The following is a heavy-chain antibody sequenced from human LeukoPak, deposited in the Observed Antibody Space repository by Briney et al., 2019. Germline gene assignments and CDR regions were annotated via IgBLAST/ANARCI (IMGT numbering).Heavy chain of an antibody. J-gene: IGHJ6*02. CDR3: ASSNWGSGYYYYGMDV. D-gene: IGHD7-27*01. V-gene: IGHV5-51*01. Sequence: GESLKISCKGSGYSFTSYWIGWVRQMPGKGLEWMGIVYPGDSDTRYSPSFQGQGTISADKSISTAYLQWSSLKASDTAMYYCASSNWGSGYYYYGMDVWGQGTTVTVSS. CDR1: GYSFTSYW. CDR2: VYPGDSDT.